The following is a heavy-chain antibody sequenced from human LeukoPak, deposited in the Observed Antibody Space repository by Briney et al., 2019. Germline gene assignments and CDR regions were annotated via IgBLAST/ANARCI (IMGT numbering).Heavy chain of an antibody. J-gene: IGHJ3*02. V-gene: IGHV4-34*08. D-gene: IGHD6-6*01. CDR1: GFTFSDYY. CDR3: GARRTFDI. Sequence: GSLRLSCAASGFTFSDYYMSWIRQAPGKGLEWIGHIFHSGSTYYNPSLKSRVTISLDRSKNQFSPKLTSVTAADTAVYYCGARRTFDIWGQGTMVTVSS. CDR2: IFHSGST.